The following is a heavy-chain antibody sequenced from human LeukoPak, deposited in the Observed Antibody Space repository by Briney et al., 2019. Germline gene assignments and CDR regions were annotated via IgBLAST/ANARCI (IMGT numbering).Heavy chain of an antibody. CDR1: GYTFTGYH. J-gene: IGHJ4*02. CDR2: IHPNTGDT. CDR3: ARAQGQIYYYDSSGYYLDY. D-gene: IGHD3-22*01. V-gene: IGHV1-2*02. Sequence: EASVKVSCKASGYTFTGYHMHWMRQAPGQGLEWMGCIHPNTGDTNYAQKFQGRVTMTRDTSISTAYMELSRLRSDDTAVYYCARAQGQIYYYDSSGYYLDYWGQGTLVTVSS.